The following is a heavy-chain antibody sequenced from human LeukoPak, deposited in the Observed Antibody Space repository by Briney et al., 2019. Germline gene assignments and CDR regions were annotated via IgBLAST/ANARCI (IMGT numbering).Heavy chain of an antibody. J-gene: IGHJ4*02. Sequence: GGSLRLSCAASGFPFSSYGIHWVRQAPGKGLEWVTLISYGGNNKYYADSVKGRFTISRDNSKNTVYLQMNSLRAEDTAVYYCARDRGRSSGPSDYWGQGTLVTVSS. D-gene: IGHD6-19*01. V-gene: IGHV3-30*03. CDR1: GFPFSSYG. CDR3: ARDRGRSSGPSDY. CDR2: ISYGGNNK.